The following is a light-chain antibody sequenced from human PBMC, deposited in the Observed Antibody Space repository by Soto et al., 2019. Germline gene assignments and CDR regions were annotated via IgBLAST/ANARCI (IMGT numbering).Light chain of an antibody. V-gene: IGKV3-20*01. Sequence: EIVLTQSPGTLSLSPGERATLSCRASQSVSSSYLAWYQQKPGQAPRLLIYGASSRATGIPDRFSGSGSGTDCTLTISRLEPEDFAVYYCQQYGSAPTFGGGTKVDIQ. CDR2: GAS. CDR1: QSVSSSY. CDR3: QQYGSAPT. J-gene: IGKJ4*01.